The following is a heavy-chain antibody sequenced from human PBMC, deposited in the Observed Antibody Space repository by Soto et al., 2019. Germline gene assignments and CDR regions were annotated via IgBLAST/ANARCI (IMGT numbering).Heavy chain of an antibody. CDR1: GFTFSSYA. CDR2: ISGSGGST. J-gene: IGHJ3*02. D-gene: IGHD2-2*01. Sequence: LRLSCAASGFTFSSYAMSWVRQAPVKGLEWVSAISGSGGSTYYADSVKGRFTISRDNSKNTLYLQMNSLRAEDTAVYYCARAYCSSTSCYDAFDIWGQGTMVTVSS. V-gene: IGHV3-23*01. CDR3: ARAYCSSTSCYDAFDI.